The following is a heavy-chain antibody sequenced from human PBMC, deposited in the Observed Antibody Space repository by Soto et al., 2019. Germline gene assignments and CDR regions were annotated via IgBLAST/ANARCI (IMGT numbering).Heavy chain of an antibody. CDR1: GYTFTSYA. CDR3: ARGFDIVVVPAAMPFDY. V-gene: IGHV1-3*01. D-gene: IGHD2-2*01. J-gene: IGHJ4*02. Sequence: QVQLVQSGAEVKKPGASVKVSCKASGYTFTSYAMHWVRQAPVQRLEWMGWINAGNGNTKYSQKLQGRVTITRDTSASTAYMELRSMRSEYTAVYYCARGFDIVVVPAAMPFDYWGQGPLVTVSS. CDR2: INAGNGNT.